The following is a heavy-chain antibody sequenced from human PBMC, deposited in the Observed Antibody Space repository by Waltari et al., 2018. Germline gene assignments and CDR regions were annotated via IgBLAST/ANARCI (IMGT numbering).Heavy chain of an antibody. D-gene: IGHD2-21*01. CDR1: GGSISSSDCY. Sequence: LRLQESGPGLVKPPETLSLTCTVSGGSISSSDCYWGWIRQPPGKGLGSVGSVFYTGITSNNPSLKSRVTISVDTSKNQFSLRLSSVTAADTAVYYCARLTILGTEWGQGTLVTVSS. CDR3: ARLTILGTE. V-gene: IGHV4-39*01. J-gene: IGHJ4*02. CDR2: VFYTGIT.